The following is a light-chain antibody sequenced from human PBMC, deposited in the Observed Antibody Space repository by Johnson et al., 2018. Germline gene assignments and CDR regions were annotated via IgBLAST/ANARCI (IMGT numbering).Light chain of an antibody. CDR3: GTWDSSLSAGNG. J-gene: IGLJ1*01. Sequence: QSVLTQPPSVSAAPGQKVTISCSGSSSNIGNNYVSWYQQLPGTAPKLLIYENNKRPSGLPDRFSGSTSGTSATLGITGLQTGDAAAYYCGTWDSSLSAGNGFGTGTKVTVL. V-gene: IGLV1-51*02. CDR2: ENN. CDR1: SSNIGNNY.